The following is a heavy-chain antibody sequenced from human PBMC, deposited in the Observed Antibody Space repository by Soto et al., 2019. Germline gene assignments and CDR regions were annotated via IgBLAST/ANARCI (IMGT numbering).Heavy chain of an antibody. V-gene: IGHV3-23*01. CDR2: ISGSGTNT. Sequence: GGSLRLSCAASGFTFRNNAMNWVRQLPGKGLQWVSTISGSGTNTYYADSVRGRFTISRDNARDTLFLQMSGLKFEDTAVYFCTKARFGDGRGFDYWGQGSLVTVSS. D-gene: IGHD3-10*01. CDR1: GFTFRNNA. J-gene: IGHJ4*02. CDR3: TKARFGDGRGFDY.